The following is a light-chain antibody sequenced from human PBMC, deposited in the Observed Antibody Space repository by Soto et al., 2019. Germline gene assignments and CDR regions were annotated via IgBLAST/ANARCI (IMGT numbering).Light chain of an antibody. CDR3: QQYGNSWT. CDR1: QDIGSD. CDR2: AAS. V-gene: IGKV1-17*01. Sequence: IQMTQSPSSLSASVGDRVVITCRASQDIGSDLGWYQQKAGKAPKRLIYAASSLQSGVPSRFSGSGSGTVFTLTISRLEPEDFAVYYCQQYGNSWTFAQGTKVDIK. J-gene: IGKJ1*01.